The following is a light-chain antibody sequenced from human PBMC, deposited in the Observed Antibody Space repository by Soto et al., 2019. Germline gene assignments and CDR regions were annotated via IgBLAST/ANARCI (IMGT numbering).Light chain of an antibody. CDR1: QSIRTY. CDR2: AAS. CDR3: QQSYSTMAT. Sequence: DFQMTQSPSSLSASIGDRVTITCRASQSIRTYLNWYQQKPGKAPQLLIYAASRLQSGVPSRFSGSGSGTDFTLTISRLQPEDFATYYCQQSYSTMATFGQGNKVEIK. V-gene: IGKV1-39*01. J-gene: IGKJ1*01.